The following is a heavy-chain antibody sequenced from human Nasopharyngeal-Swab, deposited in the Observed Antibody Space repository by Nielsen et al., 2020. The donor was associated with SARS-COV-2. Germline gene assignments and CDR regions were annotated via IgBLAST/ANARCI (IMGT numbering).Heavy chain of an antibody. J-gene: IGHJ6*03. V-gene: IGHV3-30*03. D-gene: IGHD2-2*01. Sequence: GGSLRLSCAASGFSFSSYGLHWVRQAPGKGLEWVAVISYDGNTKYYADSVKGRFTISRENAKNSLYLQMNSLRAEDTAIYYCVKGMPQSGGMDVWGKGTTVSVSS. CDR1: GFSFSSYG. CDR2: ISYDGNTK. CDR3: VKGMPQSGGMDV.